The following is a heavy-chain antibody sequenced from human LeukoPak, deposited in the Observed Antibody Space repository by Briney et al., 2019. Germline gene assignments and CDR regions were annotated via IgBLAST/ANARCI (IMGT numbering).Heavy chain of an antibody. Sequence: SETLSLTCAVYGGSFSGYYWSWIRQPPGKGLEWIGEINHSGSTNYNPSLKSRVTISVDTSKNQFSLKLSSVTAADTAVYYCARGPGDIVVVPAASKRFDPWGQGTLVTVSS. CDR3: ARGPGDIVVVPAASKRFDP. J-gene: IGHJ5*02. CDR2: INHSGST. V-gene: IGHV4-34*01. D-gene: IGHD2-2*01. CDR1: GGSFSGYY.